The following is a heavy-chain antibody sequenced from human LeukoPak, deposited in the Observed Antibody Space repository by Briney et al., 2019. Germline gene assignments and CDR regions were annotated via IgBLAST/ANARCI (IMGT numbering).Heavy chain of an antibody. Sequence: PSETLSLTCTVSGGSISSSSYYWGWIRQPPGKGLEWIGYIYYSGSTNYNPSLKSRVTISVDTSKNQFSLKLSSVTAADTAVYYCARSGYHDYGHVDYWGQGTLVTVSS. J-gene: IGHJ4*02. CDR1: GGSISSSSYY. CDR2: IYYSGST. CDR3: ARSGYHDYGHVDY. V-gene: IGHV4-61*05. D-gene: IGHD4-17*01.